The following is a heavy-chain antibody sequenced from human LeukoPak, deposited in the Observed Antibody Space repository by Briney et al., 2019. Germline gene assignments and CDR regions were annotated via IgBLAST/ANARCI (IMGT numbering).Heavy chain of an antibody. V-gene: IGHV1-69*13. CDR2: IIPIFGTA. CDR3: ARDGNYDFWSGYLDY. D-gene: IGHD3-3*01. Sequence: SVKVSCKASGGTFSSYAISWVRQAPGQGLEWMGGIIPIFGTANYAQKFQGRVTITADESTSTAYMELSSLGSEDTAVYYCARDGNYDFWSGYLDYWGQGTLVTVSS. CDR1: GGTFSSYA. J-gene: IGHJ4*02.